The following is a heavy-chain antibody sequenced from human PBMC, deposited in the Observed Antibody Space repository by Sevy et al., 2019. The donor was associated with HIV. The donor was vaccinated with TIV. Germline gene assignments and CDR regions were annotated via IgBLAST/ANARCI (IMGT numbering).Heavy chain of an antibody. CDR3: ARLYYDYVWGSYPFKDFDY. Sequence: GGSLRLSCAASVFTFSSYSMNWVRQAPGKGLEWVSYISSSSSTIYYADSVKGRFTISRDNAKNSLYLQMNSLRDEDTAVYYCARLYYDYVWGSYPFKDFDYWGQGTLVTVSS. D-gene: IGHD3-16*01. V-gene: IGHV3-48*02. CDR2: ISSSSSTI. J-gene: IGHJ4*02. CDR1: VFTFSSYS.